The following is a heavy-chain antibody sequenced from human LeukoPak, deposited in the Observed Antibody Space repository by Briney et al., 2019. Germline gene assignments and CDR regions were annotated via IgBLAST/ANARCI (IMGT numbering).Heavy chain of an antibody. CDR3: ARGLGYCSSTSCWSWFDP. J-gene: IGHJ5*02. V-gene: IGHV4-34*01. CDR1: GGSFSGYY. CDR2: INHSGST. Sequence: PSETLSLTCAVYGGSFSGYYWSWIRQPPGKGLEWIGEINHSGSTNYNPSLKSRVTISVDTSKNQFSLNLSSVTAADTAVYYCARGLGYCSSTSCWSWFDPWGQGTLVTVSS. D-gene: IGHD2-2*01.